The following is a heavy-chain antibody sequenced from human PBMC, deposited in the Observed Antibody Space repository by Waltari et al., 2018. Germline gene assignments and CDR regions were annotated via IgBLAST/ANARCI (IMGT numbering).Heavy chain of an antibody. J-gene: IGHJ3*02. Sequence: QVQLQESGPGLVKPSETLSLTCTVSGGSISSYYWSWIRQPPGKGLEWIGYIYYSGSTNYNPSLKRRVTISVDTSKNQFSLKLSSVTAADTAVYYCARVVPIGYGDTRAAFDIWGQGTMVTVSS. CDR2: IYYSGST. CDR3: ARVVPIGYGDTRAAFDI. V-gene: IGHV4-59*01. CDR1: GGSISSYY. D-gene: IGHD4-17*01.